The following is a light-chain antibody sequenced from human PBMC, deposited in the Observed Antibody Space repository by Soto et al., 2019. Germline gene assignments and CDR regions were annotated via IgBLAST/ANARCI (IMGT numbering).Light chain of an antibody. Sequence: QSALTQPASVSGSPGQSISISCTGTISDVGGYNYVSWYQQHPGKAPKLMIYEVSNRPSGVSNRFSGSKSGNTASLTISGLQAEDEADYYCTSYKNSSTLVFGGGTKLTVL. CDR2: EVS. V-gene: IGLV2-14*01. J-gene: IGLJ3*02. CDR3: TSYKNSSTLV. CDR1: ISDVGGYNY.